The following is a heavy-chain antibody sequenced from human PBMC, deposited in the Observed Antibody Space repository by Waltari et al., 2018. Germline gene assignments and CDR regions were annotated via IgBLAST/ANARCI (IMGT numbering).Heavy chain of an antibody. CDR3: ARGPVEMATIYNWFDP. CDR2: IIPILGIA. CDR1: GGTFSSYA. D-gene: IGHD5-12*01. V-gene: IGHV1-69*04. Sequence: QVQLVQSGAEVKKPGSSVKVSCKASGGTFSSYAISWVRQAPGQGLAWMGGIIPILGIANYAQKFQGRVTITADKSTSTAYMELSSLRSEDTAVYYCARGPVEMATIYNWFDPWGQGTLVTVSS. J-gene: IGHJ5*02.